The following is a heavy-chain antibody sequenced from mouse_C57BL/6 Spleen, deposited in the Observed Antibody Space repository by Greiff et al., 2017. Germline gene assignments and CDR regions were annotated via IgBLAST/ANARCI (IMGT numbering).Heavy chain of an antibody. CDR2: IYPRDGST. Sequence: QVQLQQSGPELVKPGASVKLSCKASGYTFTSYDINWVKQRPGQGLEWIGWIYPRDGSTKYNEKFKGKATLTVDTSSSTAYMELHSLTSEDSAVYFCARGRNDGYSGWYFDVWGTGTTVTVSS. CDR3: ARGRNDGYSGWYFDV. J-gene: IGHJ1*03. CDR1: GYTFTSYD. D-gene: IGHD2-3*01. V-gene: IGHV1-85*01.